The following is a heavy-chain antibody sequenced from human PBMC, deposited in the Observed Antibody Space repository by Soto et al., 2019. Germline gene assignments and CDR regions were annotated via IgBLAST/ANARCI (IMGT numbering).Heavy chain of an antibody. CDR2: ISWNSGSI. D-gene: IGHD2-2*01. Sequence: EVQLVESGGGLVQPGRSPRLSCAASGFTFDDYAMHWVRQAPGKGLEWVSGISWNSGSIGYADSVKGRFTISRDNAKNSLYLQMNSLRAEDTALYYCAKVGPSDCSSTSCQYFDYWGQGTLVTVSS. J-gene: IGHJ4*02. CDR3: AKVGPSDCSSTSCQYFDY. CDR1: GFTFDDYA. V-gene: IGHV3-9*01.